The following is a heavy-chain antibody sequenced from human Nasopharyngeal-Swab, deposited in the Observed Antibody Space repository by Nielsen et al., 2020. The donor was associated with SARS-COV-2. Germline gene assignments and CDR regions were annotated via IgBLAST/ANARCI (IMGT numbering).Heavy chain of an antibody. D-gene: IGHD3-22*01. Sequence: VRQAPGKGLEWVSGISWNSGSIGYADSVKGRFTISRDNAKNSLYLQMNSLGAEDTALYYCAKDYDSSGYYPEYFQHWGQGTLVTVSS. CDR2: ISWNSGSI. CDR3: AKDYDSSGYYPEYFQH. V-gene: IGHV3-9*01. J-gene: IGHJ1*01.